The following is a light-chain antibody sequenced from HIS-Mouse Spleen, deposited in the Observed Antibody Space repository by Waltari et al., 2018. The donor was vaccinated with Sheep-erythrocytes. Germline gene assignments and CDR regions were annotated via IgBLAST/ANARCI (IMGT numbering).Light chain of an antibody. V-gene: IGLV3-1*01. CDR2: QDS. Sequence: SYELTQPPSVSVSPGQTASLPCSGDKLGDNYACWYQQKPGQSPVLVIYQDSKRPSGITERFSGSNSGNTATLTISGTQAMDEADYYCQAWDSSTVVFGGGTKLTVL. J-gene: IGLJ2*01. CDR1: KLGDNY. CDR3: QAWDSSTVV.